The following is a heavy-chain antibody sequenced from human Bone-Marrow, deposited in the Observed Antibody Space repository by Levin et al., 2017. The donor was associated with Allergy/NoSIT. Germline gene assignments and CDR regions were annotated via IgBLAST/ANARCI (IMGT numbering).Heavy chain of an antibody. D-gene: IGHD3-3*01. J-gene: IGHJ6*03. CDR2: IIPIFGTA. V-gene: IGHV1-69*06. Sequence: SVKVSCKASGGTFSSYAISWVRQAPGQGLEWMGGIIPIFGTANYAQKFQGRVTITADKSTSTAYMELSSLRSEDTAVYYCARGQGYDFWSGYPRLYFYYMDVWGKGTTVTVSS. CDR3: ARGQGYDFWSGYPRLYFYYMDV. CDR1: GGTFSSYA.